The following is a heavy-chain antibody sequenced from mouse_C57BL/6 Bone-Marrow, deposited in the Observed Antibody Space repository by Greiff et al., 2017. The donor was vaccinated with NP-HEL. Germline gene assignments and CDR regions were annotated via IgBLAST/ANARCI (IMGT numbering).Heavy chain of an antibody. Sequence: VQLQQSVAELVRPGASVKLSCTASGFHIKNTYMHWVKQRPEQGLEWLGRIDPATGNTKSAPKFQGKATITADTSSNTAYLQLSSLTSEDTAIDYCASLYDYPYYFDYWGQGTTRTVSS. CDR2: IDPATGNT. CDR1: GFHIKNTY. D-gene: IGHD2-4*01. J-gene: IGHJ2*01. V-gene: IGHV14-3*01. CDR3: ASLYDYPYYFDY.